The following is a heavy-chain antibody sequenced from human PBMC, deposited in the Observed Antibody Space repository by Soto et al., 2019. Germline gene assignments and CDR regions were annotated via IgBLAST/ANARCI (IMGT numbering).Heavy chain of an antibody. Sequence: EVQLLESGGGLVQPGGSLRLSFAASGFTFSSYAMSWVRQAPGKGLEWVSAISGSGGSTYYADSVKGRFTISRDNSKNTLYLQMNSLRAEYTAVYYCAKTPYGSGSYCAFDYWGKGTLVTVSS. D-gene: IGHD3-10*01. V-gene: IGHV3-23*01. CDR3: AKTPYGSGSYCAFDY. CDR1: GFTFSSYA. CDR2: ISGSGGST. J-gene: IGHJ4*02.